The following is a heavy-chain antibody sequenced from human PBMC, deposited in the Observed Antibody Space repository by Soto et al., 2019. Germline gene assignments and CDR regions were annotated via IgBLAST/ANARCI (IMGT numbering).Heavy chain of an antibody. CDR2: ISGSGGST. D-gene: IGHD2-15*01. J-gene: IGHJ4*02. Sequence: GVSLRLSFASSGSNFNSYAMSLFSQAAGKGLEWVSSISGSGGSTYHADSVKGRFTISRDNSKNTLYLQMNSLRAEDTAVYYCAKGATTVVTASYCFDYWGQGNLVTVSS. CDR1: GSNFNSYA. V-gene: IGHV3-23*01. CDR3: AKGATTVVTASYCFDY.